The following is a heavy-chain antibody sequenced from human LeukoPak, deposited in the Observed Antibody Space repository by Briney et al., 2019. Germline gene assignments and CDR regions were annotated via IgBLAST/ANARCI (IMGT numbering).Heavy chain of an antibody. CDR3: ARLAYCSNDVCYSNYYYSMDV. J-gene: IGHJ6*03. CDR1: GYTFSSYW. CDR2: IYPDDSDT. Sequence: GESLKISCKGSGYTFSSYWIGWVRQMPGKGLEWMGIIYPDDSDTRYSPSFQGQVTISADKSITTAYLQWSSLKASDTAMYYCARLAYCSNDVCYSNYYYSMDVWGKGTTVTVSS. V-gene: IGHV5-51*01. D-gene: IGHD2-8*01.